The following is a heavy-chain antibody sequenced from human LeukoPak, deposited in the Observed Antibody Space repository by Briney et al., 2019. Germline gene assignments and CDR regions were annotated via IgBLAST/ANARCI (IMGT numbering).Heavy chain of an antibody. CDR1: GFTFDGYA. CDR3: AEESGHSGSYYFDY. CDR2: ISGDGGST. D-gene: IGHD1-26*01. J-gene: IGHJ4*02. V-gene: IGHV3-43*02. Sequence: GGSLRLSCAASGFTFDGYAMLWARQAPGKGLEWVSLISGDGGSTYYADSVKGRFTISRDNSKNSLYLQMNSLRTEDTALYYCAEESGHSGSYYFDYWGQGTLVTVSS.